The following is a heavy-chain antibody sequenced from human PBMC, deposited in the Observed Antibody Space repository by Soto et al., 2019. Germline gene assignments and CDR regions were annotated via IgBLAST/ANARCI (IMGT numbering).Heavy chain of an antibody. J-gene: IGHJ4*02. D-gene: IGHD3-22*01. CDR1: GFTFSSYG. CDR2: IWYDGSNK. V-gene: IGHV3-33*01. Sequence: QVQLVESGGGVVQPGRSLRLSCAASGFTFSSYGMHWVRQAPGKGLEWVAVIWYDGSNKYYADSVKGRFNISRDNSKNTLYLQMNSLRAEDTAVYYCARDQDSSGYYYVGPFDYWGQGTLVTVAS. CDR3: ARDQDSSGYYYVGPFDY.